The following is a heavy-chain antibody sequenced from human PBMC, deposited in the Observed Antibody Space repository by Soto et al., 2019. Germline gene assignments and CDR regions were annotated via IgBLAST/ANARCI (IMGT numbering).Heavy chain of an antibody. CDR1: GFTFSSYA. CDR2: ISYDGSNK. V-gene: IGHV3-30-3*01. J-gene: IGHJ5*02. Sequence: GGSLRLSCAASGFTFSSYAMHWVRQAPGKGLEWVAVISYDGSNKYYADSVKGRFTISRDNSKNTLYLQMNSLRAEDTAVYYCARDPAIVAPTFINWFDPWGQGTLVTLSS. D-gene: IGHD6-6*01. CDR3: ARDPAIVAPTFINWFDP.